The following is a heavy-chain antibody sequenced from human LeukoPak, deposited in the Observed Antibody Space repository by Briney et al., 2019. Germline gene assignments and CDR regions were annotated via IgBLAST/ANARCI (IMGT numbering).Heavy chain of an antibody. Sequence: GGSLRLSCAASGFTFSIYGMHWVRQAPGKGLEWVAVIWYDGSNTYYADSVKGRFAISRDNSKNTLHLQMNSLRAEDTAVYYCAKDGEAYCGGNCYSYNYYYMDVWGKGTTVTVSS. CDR3: AKDGEAYCGGNCYSYNYYYMDV. J-gene: IGHJ6*03. CDR2: IWYDGSNT. V-gene: IGHV3-30*02. CDR1: GFTFSIYG. D-gene: IGHD2-21*01.